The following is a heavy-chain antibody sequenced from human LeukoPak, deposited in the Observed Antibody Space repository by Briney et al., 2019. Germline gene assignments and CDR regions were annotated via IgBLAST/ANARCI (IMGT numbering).Heavy chain of an antibody. V-gene: IGHV7-4-1*02. Sequence: ASVKVSCKASGYTFTGYYMHWVRQAPGQGLEWMGWINTNAGNPTYAQGFTGRFVFSLDTSVSTAYLQINSLKAEDTAVYYCARGDWRLDYWGQGTLVTVSS. CDR1: GYTFTGYY. CDR3: ARGDWRLDY. CDR2: INTNAGNP. D-gene: IGHD3-3*01. J-gene: IGHJ4*02.